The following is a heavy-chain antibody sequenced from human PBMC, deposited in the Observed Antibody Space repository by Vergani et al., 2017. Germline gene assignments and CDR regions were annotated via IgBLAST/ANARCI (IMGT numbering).Heavy chain of an antibody. J-gene: IGHJ4*02. CDR1: GFTFSSYA. CDR2: ISSSSSTI. V-gene: IGHV3-48*02. D-gene: IGHD3-10*01. CDR3: AADYYGSGSYAY. Sequence: EVQLLESGGGLVQPGGSLRLSCAASGFTFSSYAMSWVRQAPGKGLEWVSYISSSSSTIYYADSVKGRFTISRDNAKNSLYLQMNSLRDEDTAVYYCAADYYGSGSYAYWGQGTLVTVSS.